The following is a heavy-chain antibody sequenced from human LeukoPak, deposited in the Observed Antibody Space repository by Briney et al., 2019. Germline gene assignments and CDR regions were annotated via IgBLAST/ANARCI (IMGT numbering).Heavy chain of an antibody. V-gene: IGHV3-21*01. D-gene: IGHD4-11*01. CDR3: ARDRGFDYRDTGSFDY. Sequence: GSLRLSCAASGFTVSSNYMSWVRQAPGKGLEWVSSITSSGSYIYYADSVKGRFTISRDNAKNSLYLQMNSLRAEDTAVYYCARDRGFDYRDTGSFDYWGQGTLVTVSS. CDR2: ITSSGSYI. CDR1: GFTVSSNY. J-gene: IGHJ4*02.